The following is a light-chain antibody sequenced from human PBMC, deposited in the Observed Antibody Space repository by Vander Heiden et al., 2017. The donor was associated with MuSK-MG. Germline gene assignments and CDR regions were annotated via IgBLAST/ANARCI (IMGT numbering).Light chain of an antibody. CDR3: SAWDDSLQAVV. V-gene: IGLV1-44*01. J-gene: IGLJ2*01. Sequence: QSVLTQSPSASGTPGQRVTISCSGSTSNIGSNIVNWYQQLPGTAPKLLIYSNNQRPSGVPDRFSGSRSGTSASLAISGRHSEDEADYFCSAWDDSLQAVVFGGGTKLTVL. CDR2: SNN. CDR1: TSNIGSNI.